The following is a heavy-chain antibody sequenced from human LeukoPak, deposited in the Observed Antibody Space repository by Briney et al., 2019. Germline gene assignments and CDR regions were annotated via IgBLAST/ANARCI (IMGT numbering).Heavy chain of an antibody. CDR2: ISYDGSNK. J-gene: IGHJ6*03. CDR3: AKVGLARFGELNYYYYYMDV. Sequence: PGGSLRLSCAASGFTFSSYGMHWVRQAPGKGLEWVAVISYDGSNKYYADSVKGRFTISRDNSKNTLYLQMNSLRAEDTAVYYCAKVGLARFGELNYYYYYMDVWGKGTTVTVSS. CDR1: GFTFSSYG. D-gene: IGHD3-10*01. V-gene: IGHV3-30*18.